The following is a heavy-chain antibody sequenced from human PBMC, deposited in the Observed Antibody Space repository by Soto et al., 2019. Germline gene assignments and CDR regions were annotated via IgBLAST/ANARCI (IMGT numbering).Heavy chain of an antibody. CDR2: IYWDDDK. J-gene: IGHJ1*01. CDR3: AHRYGVRYGGSHYDSSGHHSESFQY. V-gene: IGHV2-5*02. D-gene: IGHD3-22*01. CDR1: GFSLSTYGVG. Sequence: QITLKESGPTLVKPTQTLTLTCTFSGFSLSTYGVGVGWIRQPQGKALEWLALIYWDDDKRYSPSLKSSLTITRDTYKHQVILTLTNMDPVDTATSYSAHRYGVRYGGSHYDSSGHHSESFQYWGQGSLVTVSS.